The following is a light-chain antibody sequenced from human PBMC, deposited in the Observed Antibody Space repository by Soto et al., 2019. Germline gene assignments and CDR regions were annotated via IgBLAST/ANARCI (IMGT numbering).Light chain of an antibody. CDR1: QNIGIR. CDR3: QHYVGLWT. Sequence: DIQMTQSPSTLSPSVGDRITITCRASQNIGIRLAWYQQKPGKAPKVLIYDASTLESGVPLRFSGSGSGTDFIFTISSLQPDDFATYYCQHYVGLWTFGLGTKVDIK. J-gene: IGKJ1*01. CDR2: DAS. V-gene: IGKV1-5*01.